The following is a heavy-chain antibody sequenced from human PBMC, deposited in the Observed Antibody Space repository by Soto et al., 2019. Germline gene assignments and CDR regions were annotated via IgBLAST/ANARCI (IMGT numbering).Heavy chain of an antibody. D-gene: IGHD6-13*01. CDR1: GGSFSGYY. J-gene: IGHJ4*02. CDR3: ASRAAAGVDY. Sequence: QVQLQQWGAGLLKPSETLSLTCAVYGGSFSGYYWSWIRQPPGKGLEWIGEINHSGSTNYNPSLKSRVTISVDTSKHQFSLKLSSVTAADTAVYYCASRAAAGVDYWGQGTLVTVSS. CDR2: INHSGST. V-gene: IGHV4-34*01.